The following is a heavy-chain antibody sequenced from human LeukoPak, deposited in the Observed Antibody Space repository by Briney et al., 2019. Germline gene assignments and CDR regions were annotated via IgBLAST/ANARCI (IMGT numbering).Heavy chain of an antibody. CDR1: GFTFSSYG. D-gene: IGHD6-19*01. V-gene: IGHV3-33*01. CDR3: ARDYGLAVAGREYTWFDP. CDR2: IWHDGSNK. J-gene: IGHJ5*02. Sequence: GRSLRLSCAASGFTFSSYGMHWVRQAPSKGLEWVAVIWHDGSNKYYADSVKGRFTISRDNSKNTLYLQMNSLRAEDTAVYYCARDYGLAVAGREYTWFDPWGQGTRVTVSS.